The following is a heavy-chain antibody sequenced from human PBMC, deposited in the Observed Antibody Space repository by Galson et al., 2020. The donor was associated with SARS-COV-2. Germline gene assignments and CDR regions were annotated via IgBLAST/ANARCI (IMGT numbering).Heavy chain of an antibody. CDR1: GFTFSSYS. CDR3: ALLKTYYYDSSGLDWFDP. Sequence: GGSLRLSCAASGFTFSSYSMNWVRQAPGKGLEWVSSISSSSSYIYYADSVKGRFTISRDNAKNSLYLQMNSLRAEDTAVYYCALLKTYYYDSSGLDWFDPWGQGTLVTVSS. V-gene: IGHV3-21*01. CDR2: ISSSSSYI. J-gene: IGHJ5*02. D-gene: IGHD3-22*01.